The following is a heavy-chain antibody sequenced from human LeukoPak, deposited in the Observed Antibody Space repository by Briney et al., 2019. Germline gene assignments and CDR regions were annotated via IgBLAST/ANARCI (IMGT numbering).Heavy chain of an antibody. Sequence: GGSLRLSCAASGFTFSDYYMSWIRQAPGKGLEWVSYISSSGSTICYADSVKGRFTISRDNAKNSLYLQMNSLGAEDTAVYYCARDQYGSGSYYTDYWGQGTLVTVSS. J-gene: IGHJ4*02. CDR2: ISSSGSTI. CDR1: GFTFSDYY. CDR3: ARDQYGSGSYYTDY. V-gene: IGHV3-11*04. D-gene: IGHD3-10*01.